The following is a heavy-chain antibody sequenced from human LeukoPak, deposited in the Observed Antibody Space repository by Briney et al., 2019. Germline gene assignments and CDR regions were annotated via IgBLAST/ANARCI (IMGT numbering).Heavy chain of an antibody. Sequence: GGSLRLSCAASGFTFSDYYMNWIRQAPGKGLEWVSYISSSGSTMFYADSVKGRFTISRDNAKNSLYLQMNSLRAGDTAVYYCASEWFGEFLDSWGQGTLVTVSS. J-gene: IGHJ4*02. CDR2: ISSSGSTM. CDR3: ASEWFGEFLDS. D-gene: IGHD3-10*01. V-gene: IGHV3-11*01. CDR1: GFTFSDYY.